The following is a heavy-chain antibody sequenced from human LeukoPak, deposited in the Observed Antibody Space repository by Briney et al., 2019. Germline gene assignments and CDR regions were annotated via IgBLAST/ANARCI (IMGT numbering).Heavy chain of an antibody. CDR1: GDTVTSNSAA. CDR2: TYYRSKWYN. D-gene: IGHD4-11*01. J-gene: IGHJ4*02. CDR3: AREKDYIGFDY. V-gene: IGHV6-1*01. Sequence: SQTLSLTCAISGDTVTSNSAAWNWIRQSPSIGLEGLGRTYYRSKWYNEYSVSVKSRITINPDTSKNQLSLQLNSATPEDTAVYYCAREKDYIGFDYWGQGTLVTVSS.